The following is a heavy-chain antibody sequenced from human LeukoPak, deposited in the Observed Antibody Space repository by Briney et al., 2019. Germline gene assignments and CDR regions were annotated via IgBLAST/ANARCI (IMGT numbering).Heavy chain of an antibody. V-gene: IGHV4-59*01. CDR1: GGSISGYY. Sequence: SETLSLTCTVSGGSISGYYWTWVRQPPGKGLEWIGYLLYSGSTNYNPSLKSRVTISVDTSKNQFSLKLSSVTAADTAVYYCARGRGSSWYATPVFDYWGQGTLVTVSS. CDR3: ARGRGSSWYATPVFDY. J-gene: IGHJ4*02. CDR2: LLYSGST. D-gene: IGHD6-13*01.